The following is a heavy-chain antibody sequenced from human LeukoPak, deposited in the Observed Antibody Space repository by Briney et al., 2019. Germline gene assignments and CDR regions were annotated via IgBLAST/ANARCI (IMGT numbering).Heavy chain of an antibody. D-gene: IGHD3-22*01. CDR3: ATGRGLYYDSSGYGY. J-gene: IGHJ4*02. CDR2: INYRRST. V-gene: IGHV4-39*01. CDR1: GGSISSSTYY. Sequence: SETLSLTCTVSGGSISSSTYYWGWIRQPPGKGLEWIGSINYRRSTYYNPSLKSRVTISVDTSKTQFSLKLSSVTAADTAVYYCATGRGLYYDSSGYGYWGQGTLVTVSS.